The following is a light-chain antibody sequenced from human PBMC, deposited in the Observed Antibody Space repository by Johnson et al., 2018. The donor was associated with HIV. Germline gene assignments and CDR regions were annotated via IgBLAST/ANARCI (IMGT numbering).Light chain of an antibody. CDR1: SSNIGNNY. Sequence: QSVLTQPPSVSAAPGQKVTISCSGSSSNIGNNYVSWYQQVPGTAPKLLIYENNKRPSGIPDRFSASKSGTSATLDITGLQTGDGADYYCGTWDSSLNASYVFGSGTSVTVL. J-gene: IGLJ1*01. CDR2: ENN. V-gene: IGLV1-51*02. CDR3: GTWDSSLNASYV.